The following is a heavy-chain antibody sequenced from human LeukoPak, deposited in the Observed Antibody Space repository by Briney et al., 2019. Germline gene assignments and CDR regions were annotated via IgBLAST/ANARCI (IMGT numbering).Heavy chain of an antibody. V-gene: IGHV4-59*11. CDR3: ARVVQDGNYQIPRYSSSWYWGVYPRRTNWFDP. D-gene: IGHD6-13*01. J-gene: IGHJ5*02. Sequence: PSETLSLTCTVSGGSISSHYWGWIRQPPGKGLEWIGYIYYSGSTNYNPSLKSRVTISVDTSKNQFSLKLSSVTAADTAVYYCARVVQDGNYQIPRYSSSWYWGVYPRRTNWFDPWGQGTLVTVSS. CDR2: IYYSGST. CDR1: GGSISSHY.